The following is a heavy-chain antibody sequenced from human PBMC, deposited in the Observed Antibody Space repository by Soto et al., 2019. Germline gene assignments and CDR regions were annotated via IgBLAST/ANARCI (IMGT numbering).Heavy chain of an antibody. CDR2: ISGSGGST. J-gene: IGHJ3*02. V-gene: IGHV3-23*01. CDR1: GFTFSSYA. D-gene: IGHD3-22*01. CDR3: AKALCSSGYYDAFDI. Sequence: GGSLRLSCAASGFTFSSYAMSWVRQAPGKGLEWVSAISGSGGSTYYAESVKGRFTISRDKSKNTLYLQMNSLRAEDKAVYYCAKALCSSGYYDAFDIWGQGTMVTVSS.